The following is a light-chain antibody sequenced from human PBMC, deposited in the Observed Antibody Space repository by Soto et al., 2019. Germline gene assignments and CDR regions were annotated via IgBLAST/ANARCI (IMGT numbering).Light chain of an antibody. Sequence: QAVVTQPPSASGTPGQRVTISCSGSSSNIGSNYVYWYQQLPGTAPKLLIPRNNQRPSGVPDRFSGSKSGTSASLAISGLRSEDEADDYCAAWDDSLSGYVFGTGTKLTVL. CDR3: AAWDDSLSGYV. CDR2: RNN. V-gene: IGLV1-47*01. CDR1: SSNIGSNY. J-gene: IGLJ1*01.